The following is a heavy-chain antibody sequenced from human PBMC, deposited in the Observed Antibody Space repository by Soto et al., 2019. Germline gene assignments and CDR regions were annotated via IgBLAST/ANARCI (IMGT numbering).Heavy chain of an antibody. CDR3: ARLSVGAADY. Sequence: PSETLSLTCTVSGGSISSSSYYWGWIRQPPGKGLEWIGSIYYSGSTYYNPSLKSRVTISVDTSKNQFSLKLSSVTAADTAVYYCARLSVGAADYWGQGTLVTVSS. J-gene: IGHJ4*02. D-gene: IGHD1-26*01. V-gene: IGHV4-39*01. CDR1: GGSISSSSYY. CDR2: IYYSGST.